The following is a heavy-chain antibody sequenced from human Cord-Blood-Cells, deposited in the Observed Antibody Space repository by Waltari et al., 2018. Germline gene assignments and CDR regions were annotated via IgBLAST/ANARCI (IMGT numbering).Heavy chain of an antibody. Sequence: EVQLVESGGGLVKPGGALRVSWAASGFTFITYLMTWVRLAPGKGLEWVSSISSSSSYIYYADSVKGRFTISRDNAKNSLYLQMNSLRAEDTAVYYCARWPYSSSWYDYWGQGTLVTVSS. J-gene: IGHJ4*02. CDR3: ARWPYSSSWYDY. D-gene: IGHD6-13*01. CDR2: ISSSSSYI. V-gene: IGHV3-21*01. CDR1: GFTFITYL.